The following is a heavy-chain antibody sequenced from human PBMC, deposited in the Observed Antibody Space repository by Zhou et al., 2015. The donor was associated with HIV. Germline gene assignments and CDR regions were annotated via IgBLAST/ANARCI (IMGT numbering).Heavy chain of an antibody. D-gene: IGHD3-16*01. CDR2: ISGGNSAA. CDR1: GFSITHYT. J-gene: IGHJ3*01. CDR3: AREEGLGAGALDL. Sequence: QVQLVQSGTEGKKPGASVSISCEASGFSITHYTIYWVRQAPGQRLEWLGWISGGNSAAQYSRNFQGRVTINRDTFANTAYMELRSLTSEDTAIYYCAREEGLGAGALDLWGQGTGVTVSP. V-gene: IGHV1-3*01.